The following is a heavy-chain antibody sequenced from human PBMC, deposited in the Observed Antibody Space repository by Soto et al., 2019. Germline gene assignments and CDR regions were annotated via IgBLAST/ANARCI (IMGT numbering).Heavy chain of an antibody. CDR2: ISAYNGNT. D-gene: IGHD6-13*01. Sequence: ASVKVSCKASGYTFTSYGISWVRQAPGQGLEWMGWISAYNGNTNYAQKLQGRVTMTTDTSTSTAYMELRGLGSDDTAVYYCASWRGRGSPQNSNQDGYSSSWYEPFILIAEYFQHWGQGTLVTVSS. V-gene: IGHV1-18*01. J-gene: IGHJ1*01. CDR3: ASWRGRGSPQNSNQDGYSSSWYEPFILIAEYFQH. CDR1: GYTFTSYG.